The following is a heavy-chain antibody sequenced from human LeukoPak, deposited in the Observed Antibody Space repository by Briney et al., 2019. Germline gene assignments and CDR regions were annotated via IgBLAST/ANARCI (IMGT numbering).Heavy chain of an antibody. D-gene: IGHD6-19*01. V-gene: IGHV3-7*01. J-gene: IGHJ4*02. CDR2: IKEDGSQK. CDR1: GFTFSSYW. CDR3: ASDRSSGWSYFDY. Sequence: GGSLRLSCAASGFTFSSYWMTWIRQAPGKGLEWVANIKEDGSQKYYVDSVKGRFTVSKDNDKNSLYLQMNSLRAEDTAVYYCASDRSSGWSYFDYWGQGTLVTVSS.